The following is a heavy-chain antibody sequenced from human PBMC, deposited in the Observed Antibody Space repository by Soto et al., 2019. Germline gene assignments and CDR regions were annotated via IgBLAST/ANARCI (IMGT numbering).Heavy chain of an antibody. D-gene: IGHD3-3*01. CDR1: GFTFSSYA. Sequence: GGSLRLSCAASGFTFSSYAMSWVRQAPGKGLEWVSAISGSGGSTYYADSVKGRFTISRDNSKNTLYLQMNSLRAEDTAVYYCAKMYYDFWSGYYTGTFNDYWGQGTLVTVSS. J-gene: IGHJ4*02. V-gene: IGHV3-23*01. CDR3: AKMYYDFWSGYYTGTFNDY. CDR2: ISGSGGST.